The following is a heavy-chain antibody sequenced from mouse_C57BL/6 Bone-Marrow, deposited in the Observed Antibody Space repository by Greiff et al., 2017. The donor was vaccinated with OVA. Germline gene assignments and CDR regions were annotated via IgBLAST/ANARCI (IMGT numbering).Heavy chain of an antibody. CDR2: IYPRSGNT. D-gene: IGHD1-1*01. CDR1: GYTFTSYG. Sequence: VKLQESGAELARPGASVKLSCKASGYTFTSYGISWVKQRTGQGLEWIGEIYPRSGNTYYNEKFKGKATLTADKSSSTAYMELRSLTSEDSAVYFCARIRDEGPRVDYWGQGTTLTVSS. V-gene: IGHV1-81*01. J-gene: IGHJ2*01. CDR3: ARIRDEGPRVDY.